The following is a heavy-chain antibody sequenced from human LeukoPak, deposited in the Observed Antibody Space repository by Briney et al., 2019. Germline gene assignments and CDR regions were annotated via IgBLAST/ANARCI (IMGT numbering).Heavy chain of an antibody. CDR3: AKGDLKQWLVEIDY. J-gene: IGHJ4*02. CDR2: ISNDGSHE. V-gene: IGHV3-30*18. D-gene: IGHD6-19*01. Sequence: GGSLRLSCAASGFTFSSYGIHWVRQAPGKGLEWVAAISNDGSHESYADSMKGRFTISRDNSKNTLYLQMNSLRVEYTAVYYCAKGDLKQWLVEIDYWGQGTLVTVSS. CDR1: GFTFSSYG.